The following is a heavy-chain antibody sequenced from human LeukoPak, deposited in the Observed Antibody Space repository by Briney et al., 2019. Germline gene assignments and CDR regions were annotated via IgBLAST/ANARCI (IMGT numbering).Heavy chain of an antibody. D-gene: IGHD3-22*01. CDR1: GFTFSSYA. Sequence: GGSLRLSCAASGFTFSSYAMSWVRQAPGKGLEWVSATSGSGGDTYYADSVKGRFSISRDNSKNTLYLQMNSLRVEDTAVYYCAKGSGDSSGYYYVYYYYYMDAWGKGTMVTVSS. V-gene: IGHV3-23*01. J-gene: IGHJ6*03. CDR2: TSGSGGDT. CDR3: AKGSGDSSGYYYVYYYYYMDA.